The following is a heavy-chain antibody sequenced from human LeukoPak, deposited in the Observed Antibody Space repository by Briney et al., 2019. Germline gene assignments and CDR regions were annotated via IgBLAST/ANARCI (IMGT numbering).Heavy chain of an antibody. CDR2: INGDASSI. J-gene: IGHJ4*02. CDR3: ARVWDKADY. D-gene: IGHD1-26*01. CDR1: GFTFSNYW. Sequence: GGSLRLSCAASGFTFSNYWMQWVRQAPGKGLVWVSRINGDASSISYADSVKGRFTISRDNAKNTLYLQMNSLRVEDTAVYYCARVWDKADYWGQGTLVTVSS. V-gene: IGHV3-74*01.